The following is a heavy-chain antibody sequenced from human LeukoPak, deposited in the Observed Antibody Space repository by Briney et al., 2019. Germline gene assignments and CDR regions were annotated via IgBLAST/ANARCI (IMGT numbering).Heavy chain of an antibody. CDR3: ARDAYRNYFDY. D-gene: IGHD1-26*01. CDR2: ISYDGSNK. Sequence: GGSLRLSCAASGFTFSSYGMHWVRQAPGKGLEWVAVISYDGSNKYYADSVKGRFTISRDNSKNTLYLQMNSLRAEDTAVYYCARDAYRNYFDYWGQGTLVTVSS. J-gene: IGHJ4*02. V-gene: IGHV3-30*19. CDR1: GFTFSSYG.